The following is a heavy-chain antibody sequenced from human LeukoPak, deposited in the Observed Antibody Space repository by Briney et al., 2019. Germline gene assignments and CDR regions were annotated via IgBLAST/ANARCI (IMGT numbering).Heavy chain of an antibody. V-gene: IGHV3-23*01. CDR2: ISGSGGST. D-gene: IGHD6-13*01. Sequence: PGGSLRLSCAASGFTFSSYAMSWVRQAPGKGLEWVSAISGSGGSTYYADSVKGRFTISRDNSKNTLYLQMNSLRAEDTAVYYCATTQGLAAAGIYYFDYWGQGTLVTVSS. J-gene: IGHJ4*02. CDR1: GFTFSSYA. CDR3: ATTQGLAAAGIYYFDY.